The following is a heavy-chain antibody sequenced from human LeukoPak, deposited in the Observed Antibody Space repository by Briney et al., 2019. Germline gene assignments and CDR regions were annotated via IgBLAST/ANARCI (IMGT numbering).Heavy chain of an antibody. Sequence: GGSLRLSCAASGFTSDDYGMSWVRQAPGKGLEWVSGIDWNGGSTGYADSVKGRFSISRDNAKNSLYLQMNSLIAEDTSVYYCARDLGGYGDYGTNFDYWGQGTLVTVSS. J-gene: IGHJ4*02. V-gene: IGHV3-20*04. CDR2: IDWNGGST. CDR1: GFTSDDYG. D-gene: IGHD4-17*01. CDR3: ARDLGGYGDYGTNFDY.